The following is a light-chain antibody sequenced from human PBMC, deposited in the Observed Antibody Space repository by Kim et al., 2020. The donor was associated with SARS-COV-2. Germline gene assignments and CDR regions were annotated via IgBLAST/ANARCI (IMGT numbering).Light chain of an antibody. J-gene: IGLJ3*02. CDR1: NSNIAYSS. CDR3: AVWDGTLDGWV. Sequence: QSVLTQPPSISAAPGQRVTISCSGSNSNIAYSSVSWYHQLPGKAPQLLIYYDDLLPSGVSDRFSGSKSGTSASLVISGLQSEDAGDYYCAVWDGTLDGWVIGGGTQLTVL. CDR2: YDD. V-gene: IGLV1-36*01.